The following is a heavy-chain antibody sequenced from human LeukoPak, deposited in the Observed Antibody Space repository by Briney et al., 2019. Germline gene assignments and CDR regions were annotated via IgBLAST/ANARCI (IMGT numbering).Heavy chain of an antibody. D-gene: IGHD3-10*01. Sequence: ASAKVSCKASGYSFIDYYIHRVRQAPGQGLEWMGWVNPHSGGTKFAQKFQGRVTMTRDTSINTAYMEVSSLRSDDTAVYYCARDIGDYYGSGSYWLLWGQGTLVTVAS. CDR1: GYSFIDYY. CDR3: ARDIGDYYGSGSYWLL. CDR2: VNPHSGGT. V-gene: IGHV1-2*02. J-gene: IGHJ4*02.